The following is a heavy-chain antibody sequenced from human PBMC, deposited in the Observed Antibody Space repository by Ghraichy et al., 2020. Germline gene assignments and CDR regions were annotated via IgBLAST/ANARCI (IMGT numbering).Heavy chain of an antibody. Sequence: ETLSLTCAASGFTFSSYWMHWVRQAPGKGLVWVSRIKSDGSTTNYADSVKGRFTISRDNAKNTLFLQMNSLGAEDMAVYYCARGGYYGLGMRYFELWGPGTPVTVSS. J-gene: IGHJ2*01. CDR3: ARGGYYGLGMRYFEL. CDR1: GFTFSSYW. CDR2: IKSDGSTT. D-gene: IGHD3-10*01. V-gene: IGHV3-74*01.